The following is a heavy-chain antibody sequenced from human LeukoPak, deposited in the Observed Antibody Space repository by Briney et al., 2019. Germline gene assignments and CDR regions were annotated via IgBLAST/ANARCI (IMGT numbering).Heavy chain of an antibody. V-gene: IGHV3-11*04. CDR2: ISSSGSTI. CDR1: GLTFSDYY. Sequence: GGPRRLSCEASGLTFSDYYMSWIRKAPGKGLEWVSYISSSGSTIYYADSVKGRFTISRDNAKNSLYLQMNSLRAEDTAVYCCARDAQPGTIFEAFDIWGQGTMATVSS. J-gene: IGHJ3*02. D-gene: IGHD3-3*01. CDR3: ARDAQPGTIFEAFDI.